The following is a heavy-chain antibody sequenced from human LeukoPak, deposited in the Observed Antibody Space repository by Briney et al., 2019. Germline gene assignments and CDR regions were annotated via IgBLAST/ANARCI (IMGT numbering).Heavy chain of an antibody. CDR1: GGSFSGYY. CDR3: ARGRRYGDYVGSAWLDP. CDR2: INHSGST. V-gene: IGHV4-34*01. D-gene: IGHD4-17*01. J-gene: IGHJ5*02. Sequence: SETLSLTCAVYGGSFSGYYWSWIRQPPGKGLEWIGEINHSGSTNYNPSLKSRVTISVDTSKNQFSLKLSSVTAADTAVYYCARGRRYGDYVGSAWLDPWGQGTLVTVSS.